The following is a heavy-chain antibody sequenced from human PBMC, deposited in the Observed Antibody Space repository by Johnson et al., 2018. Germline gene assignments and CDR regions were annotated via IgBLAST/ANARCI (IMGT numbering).Heavy chain of an antibody. D-gene: IGHD3-10*01. J-gene: IGHJ6*03. CDR3: ARGLLWFGERVVCYMDV. Sequence: QVQLVQSGGGVVQPGRSPRLSCAASGFTFSSYAMHWVRQAPGKGLEWVAVISYDGSNKYYADSVKGRFTISRQNSKNTLNLQMNSLRAEDTAVDYCARGLLWFGERVVCYMDVWGKGTTVTVSS. V-gene: IGHV3-30-3*01. CDR2: ISYDGSNK. CDR1: GFTFSSYA.